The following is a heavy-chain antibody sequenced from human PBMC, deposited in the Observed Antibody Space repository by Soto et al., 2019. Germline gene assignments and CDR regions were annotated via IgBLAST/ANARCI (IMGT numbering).Heavy chain of an antibody. V-gene: IGHV1-2*04. J-gene: IGHJ6*02. CDR1: GYTFTGYY. CDR2: INPNSGGT. Sequence: GASVKVSCKASGYTFTGYYMHWVRQAPGQGLEWMGRINPNSGGTNYAQKFQGWVTMTRDTSISTAYMELSRLRSDDTAVYYCARDKGSGSYYSYGMDVWGQGTTVTVSS. D-gene: IGHD3-10*01. CDR3: ARDKGSGSYYSYGMDV.